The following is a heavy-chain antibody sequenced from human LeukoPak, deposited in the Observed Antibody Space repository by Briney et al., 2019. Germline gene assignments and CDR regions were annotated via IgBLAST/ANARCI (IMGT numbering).Heavy chain of an antibody. Sequence: SQTLSLTCALSGDSVSSNSAAWNWIRQSPSRGLEWLGRTYYRSKLYNDYAVSVKSRITINPDTSKNQFSLQLNSVTPEDTAVYYCARDVVWGSSIGGYFQHWGQGTLVTVSS. CDR2: TYYRSKLYN. D-gene: IGHD3-16*01. J-gene: IGHJ1*01. V-gene: IGHV6-1*01. CDR3: ARDVVWGSSIGGYFQH. CDR1: GDSVSSNSAA.